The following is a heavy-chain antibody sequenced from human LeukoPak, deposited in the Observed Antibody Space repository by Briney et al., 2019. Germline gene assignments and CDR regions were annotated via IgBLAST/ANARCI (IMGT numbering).Heavy chain of an antibody. CDR3: ARRYYYDSSGYYHDY. CDR2: IYYSGST. D-gene: IGHD3-22*01. V-gene: IGHV4-39*01. Sequence: SETLSLTCTVSGGSISSSSYYWGWIRQPPGKGLERIGSIYYSGSTYYNPSLKSRVTISVDTSKNQFSLKLSSVTAADTAVYYCARRYYYDSSGYYHDYWGQGTLVTVSS. J-gene: IGHJ4*02. CDR1: GGSISSSSYY.